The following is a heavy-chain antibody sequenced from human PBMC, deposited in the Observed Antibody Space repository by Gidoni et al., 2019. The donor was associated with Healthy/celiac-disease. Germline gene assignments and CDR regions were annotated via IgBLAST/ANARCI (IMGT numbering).Heavy chain of an antibody. J-gene: IGHJ6*02. Sequence: EVQLVESGGGLVQPGGSLRLSCAASGFTFSSYEMNWVRQAPGKGLEWVSYISSSGSTIYYADSVKGRFTISRDNAKNSLYLQMNSLRAEDTAVYYCARAYSSSWYYYGMDVWGQGTTVTVSS. CDR3: ARAYSSSWYYYGMDV. D-gene: IGHD6-13*01. CDR1: GFTFSSYE. V-gene: IGHV3-48*03. CDR2: ISSSGSTI.